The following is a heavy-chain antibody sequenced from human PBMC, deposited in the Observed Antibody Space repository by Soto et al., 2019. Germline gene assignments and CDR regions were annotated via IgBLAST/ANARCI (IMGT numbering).Heavy chain of an antibody. CDR1: GYTFTSYD. CDR2: MNPNSGNT. J-gene: IGHJ5*02. CDR3: ARGYYCSGGSCYLLGLLSEDWFDP. Sequence: GASVKVSCKASGYTFTSYDINWVRQATGQGLEWMGWMNPNSGNTGYAQKFQGRVTMTRNTSISTAYMELSSLRSEDTAVYYCARGYYCSGGSCYLLGLLSEDWFDPWGQGTLVTVSS. V-gene: IGHV1-8*01. D-gene: IGHD2-15*01.